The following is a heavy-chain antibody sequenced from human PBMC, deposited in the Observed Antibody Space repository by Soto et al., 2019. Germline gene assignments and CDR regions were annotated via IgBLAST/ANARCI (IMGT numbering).Heavy chain of an antibody. CDR2: ISAYNGNT. Sequence: ASAKVSCKASCYTFTSYGISLLRHHTGQWLEWMGWISAYNGNTNYAQKLQGRVTMTTDTSTSTAYMELRSLRSDDTAVYYCARDKYCIGGSCYDNWFDTWGQGTLVTVSS. J-gene: IGHJ5*02. CDR3: ARDKYCIGGSCYDNWFDT. V-gene: IGHV1-18*01. D-gene: IGHD2-15*01. CDR1: CYTFTSYG.